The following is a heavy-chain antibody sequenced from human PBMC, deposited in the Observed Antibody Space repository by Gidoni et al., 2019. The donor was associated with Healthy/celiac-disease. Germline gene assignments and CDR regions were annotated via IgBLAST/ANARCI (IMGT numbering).Heavy chain of an antibody. Sequence: HVQLQESGPGLVKPSETLSLTCAVSGYSISSGYYWGWIRQPPGKGLEWIGSIYHSGSTYYNPSLKSRVTISVDTSKNQFSLKLSSVTAADTAVYYCAREDGDYGSQHWGQGTLVTVSS. CDR2: IYHSGST. D-gene: IGHD4-17*01. CDR1: GYSISSGYY. V-gene: IGHV4-38-2*02. J-gene: IGHJ1*01. CDR3: AREDGDYGSQH.